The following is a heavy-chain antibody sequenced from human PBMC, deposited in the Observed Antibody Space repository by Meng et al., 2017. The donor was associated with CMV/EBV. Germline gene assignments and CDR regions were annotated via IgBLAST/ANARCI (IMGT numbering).Heavy chain of an antibody. Sequence: GESLKISCAASGFTFSSYWMSWVRQAPGKGLEWVANIKQDGSEKYYVDSAKGRFTISRDNAKNSLYLQMNSLRAEDTAVYYCARAGIQIFGVVSIDYWGQGTLVTVSS. CDR3: ARAGIQIFGVVSIDY. V-gene: IGHV3-7*01. CDR2: IKQDGSEK. CDR1: GFTFSSYW. D-gene: IGHD3-3*01. J-gene: IGHJ4*02.